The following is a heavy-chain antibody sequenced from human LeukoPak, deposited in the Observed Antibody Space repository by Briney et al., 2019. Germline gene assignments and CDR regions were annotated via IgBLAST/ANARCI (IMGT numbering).Heavy chain of an antibody. CDR2: IRSKAYGGTT. D-gene: IGHD2-21*01. J-gene: IGHJ4*02. V-gene: IGHV3-49*04. CDR1: GFIFRDYF. CDR3: TREWDKPCGGDCYLGFGS. Sequence: GGSLRLSCTAYGFIFRDYFMSWVRQSPGKGLEWVGIIRSKAYGGTTKYAASMKGRFTISRDDSKSTAYLQMNSLKTEDTAVYFCTREWDKPCGGDCYLGFGSWGQGTLVTVSS.